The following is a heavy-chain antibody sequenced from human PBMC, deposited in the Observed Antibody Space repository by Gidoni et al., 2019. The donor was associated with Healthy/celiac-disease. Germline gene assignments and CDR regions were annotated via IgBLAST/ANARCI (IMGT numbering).Heavy chain of an antibody. V-gene: IGHV3-48*02. J-gene: IGHJ3*02. D-gene: IGHD3-10*01. Sequence: EVQLVESGGGLVQPGGSLRLSCAASGFTFRSYSMHWVRPAPGKGLAWVSYISSSSSTIYYADSVKGRFTISRDNAKNSLYLQMNSLRDEDTAVYYCARDPDYYGSGSYRLGTPTYAFDIWGQGTMVTVSS. CDR3: ARDPDYYGSGSYRLGTPTYAFDI. CDR2: ISSSSSTI. CDR1: GFTFRSYS.